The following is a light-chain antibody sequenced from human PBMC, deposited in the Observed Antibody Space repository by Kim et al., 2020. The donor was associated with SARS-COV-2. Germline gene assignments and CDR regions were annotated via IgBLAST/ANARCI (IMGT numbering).Light chain of an antibody. Sequence: GQTVRVTRKGDSLDSYYASWYQQKPGQAPVLVIYGKNNRPSGIPDRFSGSSSGNTASLTITGAQAEDEADYYCNSRDSSGNHVVFGGGTQLTVL. CDR3: NSRDSSGNHVV. CDR1: SLDSYY. V-gene: IGLV3-19*01. J-gene: IGLJ2*01. CDR2: GKN.